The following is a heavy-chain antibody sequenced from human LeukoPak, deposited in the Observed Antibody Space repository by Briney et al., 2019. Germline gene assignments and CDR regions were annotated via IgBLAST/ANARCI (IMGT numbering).Heavy chain of an antibody. CDR1: GFTFSSYI. V-gene: IGHV3-21*01. Sequence: PGGSLSLSCAASGFTFSSYIMNWVRQAPGKGLERVSSINSASSYIYYADSVKGRFTISRDNAKNSLYLQMNSLRAEDTAVYYCARASGCSGGSCYHAMDVWGQGTTVTVSS. D-gene: IGHD2-15*01. CDR2: INSASSYI. CDR3: ARASGCSGGSCYHAMDV. J-gene: IGHJ6*02.